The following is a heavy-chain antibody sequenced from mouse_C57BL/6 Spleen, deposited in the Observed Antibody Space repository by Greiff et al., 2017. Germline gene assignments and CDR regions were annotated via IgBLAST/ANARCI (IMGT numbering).Heavy chain of an antibody. CDR3: TTGTGVDY. CDR2: IDPENGDT. D-gene: IGHD4-1*01. J-gene: IGHJ2*01. Sequence: EVQLVESGAELVRPGASVKLSCTASGFNIKDDYMHWVKQRPEQGLEWIGWIDPENGDTEYASKFQGKATITADTSSNTAYLQLSSLTSEDTAVYYCTTGTGVDYWGQGTTLTVSS. CDR1: GFNIKDDY. V-gene: IGHV14-4*01.